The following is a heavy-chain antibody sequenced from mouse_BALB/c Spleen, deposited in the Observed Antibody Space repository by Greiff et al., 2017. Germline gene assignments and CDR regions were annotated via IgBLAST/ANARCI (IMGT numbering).Heavy chain of an antibody. CDR1: GYTFTSYW. J-gene: IGHJ4*01. V-gene: IGHV1S81*02. CDR2: INPSNGRT. D-gene: IGHD2-10*01. CDR3: ARTSSYYGPYYYAMDD. Sequence: QVQLQQPGAELVKPGASVKLSCKASGYTFTSYWMHWVKQRPGQGLEWIGEINPSNGRTNYNEKFKSKATLTVDKSSSTAYMQLSSLTSEDSAVYYCARTSSYYGPYYYAMDDGGQGTSVTVSS.